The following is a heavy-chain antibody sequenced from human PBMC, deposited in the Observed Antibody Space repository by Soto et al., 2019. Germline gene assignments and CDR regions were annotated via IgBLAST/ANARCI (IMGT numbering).Heavy chain of an antibody. Sequence: GGSLRLSCAASGFTFSSYSMNWVRQAPGKGLEWVSYISSSSSTIYYADSVKGRFTISRDNAKNSLYLQMNSLRDEDTAVYYCASRKPPITIFGVVIAYGMDGWGQGTTVTFSS. CDR1: GFTFSSYS. J-gene: IGHJ6*02. CDR3: ASRKPPITIFGVVIAYGMDG. V-gene: IGHV3-48*02. CDR2: ISSSSSTI. D-gene: IGHD3-3*01.